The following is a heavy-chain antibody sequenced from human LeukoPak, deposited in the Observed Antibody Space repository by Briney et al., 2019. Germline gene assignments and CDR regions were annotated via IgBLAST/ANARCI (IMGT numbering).Heavy chain of an antibody. J-gene: IGHJ4*02. Sequence: GGSLRLSCAASGFTFNGYVMSGVRQAPGRGLEWVSFISGSGGSTDYADSVKGRFTISRDNSKNTLYLQMNSLRAEDTALYYCAFQNTGHYFPFDYWGQGTLVTVSS. D-gene: IGHD3-22*01. V-gene: IGHV3-23*01. CDR1: GFTFNGYV. CDR2: ISGSGGST. CDR3: AFQNTGHYFPFDY.